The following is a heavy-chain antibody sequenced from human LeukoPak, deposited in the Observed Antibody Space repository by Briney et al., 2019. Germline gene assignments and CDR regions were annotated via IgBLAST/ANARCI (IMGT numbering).Heavy chain of an antibody. D-gene: IGHD3-3*01. V-gene: IGHV4-34*01. CDR1: GGSFSGYY. Sequence: SETLSLTCGVYGGSFSGYYWSWIRQPPGKGLEWIGEINHSGRTNYNPSLKSRVTISVDTSKNQFSLKLSSVTAADTAVYYCASPRSITIFGVVRSNSFDYWGQGTLVTVSS. CDR2: INHSGRT. CDR3: ASPRSITIFGVVRSNSFDY. J-gene: IGHJ4*02.